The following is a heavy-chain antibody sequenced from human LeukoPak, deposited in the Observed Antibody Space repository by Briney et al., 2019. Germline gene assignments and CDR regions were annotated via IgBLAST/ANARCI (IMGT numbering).Heavy chain of an antibody. CDR3: ARDQTKDQYDFWSGYLGLFDY. CDR2: ISAYNGNT. D-gene: IGHD3-3*01. V-gene: IGHV1-18*01. Sequence: ASVKVSCKASGYTFTSYGISWVRQAPGQGLEWMGWISAYNGNTNYAQKLQGRVTMTTDTSTSTAYMELRSLRSDDTAVYYCARDQTKDQYDFWSGYLGLFDYWGQGTLVTVSS. CDR1: GYTFTSYG. J-gene: IGHJ4*02.